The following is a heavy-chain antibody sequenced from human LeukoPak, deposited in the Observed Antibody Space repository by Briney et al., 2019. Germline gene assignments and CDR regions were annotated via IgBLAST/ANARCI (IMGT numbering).Heavy chain of an antibody. Sequence: NSGGSLRLSCAASGFTISTYSMNWVRQAPGKGLEWVSSISSGSSHIYYADSVQGRFTISRDNAKNSLYLQMSSLRAEDTAVYYCARKVYSSSWQITVGLDHWGQGTLVTVSS. CDR2: ISSGSSHI. D-gene: IGHD6-13*01. CDR3: ARKVYSSSWQITVGLDH. J-gene: IGHJ4*02. V-gene: IGHV3-21*01. CDR1: GFTISTYS.